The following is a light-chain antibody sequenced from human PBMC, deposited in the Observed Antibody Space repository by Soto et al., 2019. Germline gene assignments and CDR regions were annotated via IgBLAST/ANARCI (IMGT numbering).Light chain of an antibody. Sequence: EIVLAQSPGTLSLSPGERATLSCRASQSVSSSYLAWYQQKPGQAPRLLIYAASSRATGIPDRFSGSGSGTDFTLTISRLEPEDCAVYFCQQYGSSPLTFGQGTKVEIK. CDR1: QSVSSSY. J-gene: IGKJ1*01. CDR3: QQYGSSPLT. CDR2: AAS. V-gene: IGKV3-20*01.